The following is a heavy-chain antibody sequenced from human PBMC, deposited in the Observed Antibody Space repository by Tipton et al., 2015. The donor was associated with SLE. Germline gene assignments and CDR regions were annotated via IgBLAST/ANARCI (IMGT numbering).Heavy chain of an antibody. Sequence: TLSLTCTVSGGSISTYYWSWIRQHPGKGLEWIGYFYYSGSTYYNPSLTSRLTISVDTSENQFSPKLSSVTAADTAVYYCARGPAFGGIVPYFNYWGQGTLVTVSS. CDR1: GGSISTYY. V-gene: IGHV4-31*03. D-gene: IGHD3-3*01. J-gene: IGHJ4*02. CDR3: ARGPAFGGIVPYFNY. CDR2: FYYSGST.